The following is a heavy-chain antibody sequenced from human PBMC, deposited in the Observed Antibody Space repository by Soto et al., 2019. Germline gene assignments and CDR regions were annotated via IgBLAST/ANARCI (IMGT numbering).Heavy chain of an antibody. CDR1: GFTFSSYS. J-gene: IGHJ3*02. V-gene: IGHV3-48*02. D-gene: IGHD3-22*01. CDR3: GGYSCGYYYPAVFDT. Sequence: HPGGSLRLSCAASGFTFSSYSMNWVRQAPGKGLEWVSYISSSSRTIYYADSVKGRFTISRDNAKNSLYLQMNSLRDEDTAVYYCGGYSCGYYYPAVFDTWGQGTMVTVSS. CDR2: ISSSSRTI.